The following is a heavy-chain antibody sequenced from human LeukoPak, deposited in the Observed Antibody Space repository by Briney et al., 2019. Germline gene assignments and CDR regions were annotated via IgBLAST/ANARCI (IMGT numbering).Heavy chain of an antibody. CDR3: ASQEYYYDSRTKWFDP. J-gene: IGHJ5*02. D-gene: IGHD3-22*01. CDR1: GFTLISYG. Sequence: GGSLRLSCAASGFTLISYGMSWVRPAPGKGVEWVSALCGVGGSTYYADSVKGRFTISRDNSKNTLYLQMNSLRAEDTAVYHCASQEYYYDSRTKWFDPWGQGTLVTVSS. CDR2: LCGVGGST. V-gene: IGHV3-23*01.